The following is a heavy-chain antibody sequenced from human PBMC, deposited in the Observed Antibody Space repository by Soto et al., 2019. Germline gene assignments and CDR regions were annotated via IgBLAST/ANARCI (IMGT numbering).Heavy chain of an antibody. CDR3: ARIYSSSSNLDY. D-gene: IGHD6-6*01. V-gene: IGHV3-53*01. CDR2: IYSDGST. J-gene: IGHJ4*02. Sequence: PGGSLRLSCAASGLTVSGSYMTWVRQAPGMGLQWVSVIYSDGSTYYADSVKGRFTISRDNAKNSLYLQMNSLRAEDTAVYYCARIYSSSSNLDYWGQGTLVTVSS. CDR1: GLTVSGSY.